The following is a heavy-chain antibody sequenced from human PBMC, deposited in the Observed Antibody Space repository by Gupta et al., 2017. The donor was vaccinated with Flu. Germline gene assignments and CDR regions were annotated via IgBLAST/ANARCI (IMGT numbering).Heavy chain of an antibody. Sequence: QVQLQESGPGLVKHSQTLSLNCSVSAGSITSGVYYWSWIRQHPEKGLEWMGYIHHSGSVHYNPSLKSRLLISVDTSKNQFSLILSSVTAADTAVYYCARDSGAAGILDSWGQGTLVTVAS. J-gene: IGHJ4*02. V-gene: IGHV4-31*03. CDR1: AGSITSGVYY. CDR2: IHHSGSV. CDR3: ARDSGAAGILDS. D-gene: IGHD6-13*01.